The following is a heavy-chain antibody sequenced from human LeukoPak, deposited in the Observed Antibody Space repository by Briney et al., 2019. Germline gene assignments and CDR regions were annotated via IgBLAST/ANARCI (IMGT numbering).Heavy chain of an antibody. Sequence: GGSLRLSCAASGFTFSSYAMSWVRQAPGKGLEWVGRSRSKTNRYTTQYAASVKGRFTISRDDSKNSLYLQMNSLRAEDTAVYYCARDCIAAAAAFDIWGQGTMVTVSS. J-gene: IGHJ3*02. CDR2: SRSKTNRYTT. CDR1: GFTFSSYA. CDR3: ARDCIAAAAAFDI. V-gene: IGHV3-72*01. D-gene: IGHD6-13*01.